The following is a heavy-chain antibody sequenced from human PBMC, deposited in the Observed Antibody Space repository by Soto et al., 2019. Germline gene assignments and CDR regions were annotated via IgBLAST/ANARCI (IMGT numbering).Heavy chain of an antibody. V-gene: IGHV3-73*01. CDR2: IRSDSASSAI. J-gene: IGHJ4*02. D-gene: IGHD2-2*01. CDR1: GFTFGGSP. Sequence: EAQLVQSGGGLVQPGGSLQLSCAASGFTFGGSPVHWVRQASGKGLEWVGRIRSDSASSAIAYAASVRGRVTLPRDDSKNTPDLQVNSLEDDYTALYYCVLGGRHRTGCYSLDLWGQGTLVTVSS. CDR3: VLGGRHRTGCYSLDL.